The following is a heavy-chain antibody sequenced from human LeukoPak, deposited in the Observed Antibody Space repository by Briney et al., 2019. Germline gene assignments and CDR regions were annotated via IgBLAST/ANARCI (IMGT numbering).Heavy chain of an antibody. CDR1: GGSFSGYY. V-gene: IGHV4-34*01. D-gene: IGHD3-22*01. Sequence: SETLSLTCAVYGGSFSGYYWSWIRQPPGKGLEWIGEINHSGSTNYNPSLKSRVTISVDTSKNQFSLKLSSVTAADTAVYYCARSQRYYYDSSGYPFDYWGQGTPVTVSS. J-gene: IGHJ4*02. CDR2: INHSGST. CDR3: ARSQRYYYDSSGYPFDY.